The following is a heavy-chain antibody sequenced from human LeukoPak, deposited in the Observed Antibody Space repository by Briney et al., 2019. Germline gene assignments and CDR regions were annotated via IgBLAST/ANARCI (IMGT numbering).Heavy chain of an antibody. D-gene: IGHD3-22*01. J-gene: IGHJ6*03. CDR1: GGTFSSYA. CDR3: ASMAHYYDSSGYYLPMDV. Sequence: SVKVSCKASGGTFSSYAISWVRQVPGQGLEWMGGIIPVFRTANYAQKFQGRVTITADESTSTAYMELSSLRSEDTAVYYCASMAHYYDSSGYYLPMDVWGKGTTVTVSS. CDR2: IIPVFRTA. V-gene: IGHV1-69*01.